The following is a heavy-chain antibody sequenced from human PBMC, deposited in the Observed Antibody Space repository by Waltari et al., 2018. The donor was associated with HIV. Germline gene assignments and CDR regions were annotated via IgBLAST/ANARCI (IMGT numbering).Heavy chain of an antibody. CDR3: TTSTITMIVVVTRGAFDI. D-gene: IGHD3-22*01. Sequence: EVQLVESGGGLVKPGGSLILSCAASGLTFSNAWMSWVRQAPGKGMEWVGRIKSKTDGGTTDYAAPVKGRFTISRDDSKNTLYLQMNSLKTEDTVVYYCTTSTITMIVVVTRGAFDIWGQGTMVTVSS. CDR1: GLTFSNAW. CDR2: IKSKTDGGTT. V-gene: IGHV3-15*01. J-gene: IGHJ3*02.